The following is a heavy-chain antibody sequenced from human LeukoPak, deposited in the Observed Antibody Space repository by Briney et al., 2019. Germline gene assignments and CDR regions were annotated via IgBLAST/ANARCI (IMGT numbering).Heavy chain of an antibody. CDR3: TRDRGTYNWLDP. CDR2: IDRPAKSYAT. CDR1: GFTLSDSA. V-gene: IGHV3-73*01. Sequence: GSLRLSCAASGFTLSDSAIHWVRQASGKGLEWVGLIDRPAKSYATAYGASVGGRFTISRDDSKNTAYLQMDSLKTEDTALYYCTRDRGTYNWLDPWGQGTLVTVSS. J-gene: IGHJ5*02. D-gene: IGHD1-26*01.